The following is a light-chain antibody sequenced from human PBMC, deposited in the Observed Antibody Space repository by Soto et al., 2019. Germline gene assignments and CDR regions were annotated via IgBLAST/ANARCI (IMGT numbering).Light chain of an antibody. CDR2: EVS. CDR3: SSYTIINIGGV. J-gene: IGLJ3*02. V-gene: IGLV2-14*01. Sequence: QSALTQPASVSGTPGQSITISCTGTSNDIGGYNYVSWYQQHPGKPPKLMIYEVSDRPSGVSSRFSSSKSGDTASLTISGRQAEDEADYYCSSYTIINIGGVFGVGTKLTVL. CDR1: SNDIGGYNY.